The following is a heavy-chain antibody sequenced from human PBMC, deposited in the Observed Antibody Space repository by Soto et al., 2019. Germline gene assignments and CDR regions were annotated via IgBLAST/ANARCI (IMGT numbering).Heavy chain of an antibody. V-gene: IGHV4-4*01. CDR2: IYHTGTT. CDR3: ARQGGARPRDY. CDR1: GDTIVSTRW. D-gene: IGHD6-6*01. J-gene: IGHJ4*02. Sequence: QVQLQESGPGLVKPAETLSLTCAVSGDTIVSTRWWSWVRQPPGKGLEWIGEIYHTGTTYYNPSLKSRVIISIDTSKNQFSLNLTSVTAADTAVYFCARQGGARPRDYWGQGTLVTVSS.